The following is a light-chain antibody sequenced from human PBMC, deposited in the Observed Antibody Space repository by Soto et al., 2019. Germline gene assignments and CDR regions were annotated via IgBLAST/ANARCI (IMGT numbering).Light chain of an antibody. CDR2: DAS. Sequence: DIQMTQSPSTLSASVGXRVTITCRASQSISSWLAWYQQKPGKAPKLLIYDASSLESGVPSRFSGSGSGTEFTLTISSLQPDDFATYYCQQYNSYSPTFGQGTKVDTK. V-gene: IGKV1-5*01. CDR3: QQYNSYSPT. CDR1: QSISSW. J-gene: IGKJ1*01.